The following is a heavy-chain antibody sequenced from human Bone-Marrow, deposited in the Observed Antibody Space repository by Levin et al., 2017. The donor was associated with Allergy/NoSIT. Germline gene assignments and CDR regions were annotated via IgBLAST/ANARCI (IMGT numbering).Heavy chain of an antibody. J-gene: IGHJ4*02. CDR2: ISSSSSTI. CDR3: AREELYGSGLLDY. CDR1: GFTFSSYS. Sequence: GESLKISCAASGFTFSSYSMNWVRQAPGKGLEWVSYISSSSSTIYYADSVKGRFTISRDNAKNSLYLQMNSLRDEDTAVYYCAREELYGSGLLDYWGQGTLVTVSS. D-gene: IGHD3-10*01. V-gene: IGHV3-48*02.